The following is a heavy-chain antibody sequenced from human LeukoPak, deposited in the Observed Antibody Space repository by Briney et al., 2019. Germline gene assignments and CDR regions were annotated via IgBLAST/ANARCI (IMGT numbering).Heavy chain of an antibody. D-gene: IGHD6-19*01. CDR3: ARDLAVAGRGGDAFDI. CDR1: GGSISSYY. J-gene: IGHJ3*02. CDR2: IYYSGST. V-gene: IGHV4-59*01. Sequence: SETLSLTCTVSGGSISSYYWSWIRQPPGKGLEWIGYIYYSGSTNYNPSLKSRVTISVDTSKNQFSLKLSSVAAADTAVYYCARDLAVAGRGGDAFDIWGQGTMVTVSS.